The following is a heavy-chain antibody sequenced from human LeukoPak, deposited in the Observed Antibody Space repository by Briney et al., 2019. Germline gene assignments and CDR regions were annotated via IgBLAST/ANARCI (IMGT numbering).Heavy chain of an antibody. Sequence: PGGSLRLSCEASGFTFSSYGMHWVRQAPGKGLEWVAVISYDGSNKYYADSVKGRFTISRDNSKNTLYLQMNSLRAEDTAVYYCATHPPSSSWPDYYYGMDVWGQGTTVTVSS. CDR3: ATHPPSSSWPDYYYGMDV. CDR2: ISYDGSNK. V-gene: IGHV3-30*03. J-gene: IGHJ6*02. CDR1: GFTFSSYG. D-gene: IGHD6-13*01.